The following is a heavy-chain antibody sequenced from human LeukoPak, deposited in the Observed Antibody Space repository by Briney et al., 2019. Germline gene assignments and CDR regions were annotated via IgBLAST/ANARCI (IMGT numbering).Heavy chain of an antibody. CDR2: IRYDGSNR. J-gene: IGHJ2*01. CDR1: GFTFSSYG. Sequence: PGGSLRLSCAASGFTFSSYGMHWVRQAPGKGLEWVAFIRYDGSNRYYADSVKGRFTISRDNSKNTLYLQMNSLRAEDTAVYYCAKNGATGLWGHWYFDLWGRGTLVTVSS. CDR3: AKNGATGLWGHWYFDL. D-gene: IGHD5-12*01. V-gene: IGHV3-30*02.